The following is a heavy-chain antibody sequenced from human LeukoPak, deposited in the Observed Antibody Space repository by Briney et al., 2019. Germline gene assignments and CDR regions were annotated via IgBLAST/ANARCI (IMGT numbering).Heavy chain of an antibody. Sequence: PGGSLRLSCSASGFTFSSYAMHWVRQAPGKGLEYVSAISSNGGSTYYADSVKGRFTISRDNSKNTLYLQMSSLRAEDTAVYHCVRSASGWLKYDAFDIWGQGTMVTVSS. J-gene: IGHJ3*02. CDR2: ISSNGGST. CDR3: VRSASGWLKYDAFDI. D-gene: IGHD6-19*01. V-gene: IGHV3-64D*06. CDR1: GFTFSSYA.